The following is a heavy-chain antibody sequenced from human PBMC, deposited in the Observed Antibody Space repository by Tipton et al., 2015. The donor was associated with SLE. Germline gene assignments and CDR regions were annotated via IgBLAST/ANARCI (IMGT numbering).Heavy chain of an antibody. D-gene: IGHD1-1*01. V-gene: IGHV4-59*12. CDR2: IYHSGST. CDR1: GGSIINNY. J-gene: IGHJ6*03. CDR3: ARGQLMGRAAPYIDV. Sequence: TLSLTCNVSGGSIINNYWAWIRQPPGKGLEWIGYIYHSGSTYYNPSLKSRVTISVDRSKNQFSLKLTSVTAADTAVYYCARGQLMGRAAPYIDVWGRGTTVIVSS.